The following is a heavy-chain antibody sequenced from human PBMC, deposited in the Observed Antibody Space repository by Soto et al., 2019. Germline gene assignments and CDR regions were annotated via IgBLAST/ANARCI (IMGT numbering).Heavy chain of an antibody. Sequence: LSLTCTVSGGSISSYYWSWIRQPPGKGLEWIGYIYYSGSTNYNPSLKSRVTISVDTSKNQFSLKLSSVTAADTAVYYCARLNGYCVSTGCHGYYGMDVWGQGTTVTVSS. CDR3: ARLNGYCVSTGCHGYYGMDV. CDR2: IYYSGST. V-gene: IGHV4-59*08. D-gene: IGHD2-2*03. CDR1: GGSISSYY. J-gene: IGHJ6*02.